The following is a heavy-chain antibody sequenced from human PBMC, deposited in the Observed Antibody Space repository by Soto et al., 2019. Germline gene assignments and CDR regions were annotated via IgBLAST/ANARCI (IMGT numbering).Heavy chain of an antibody. V-gene: IGHV3-7*03. Sequence: PGGSLRLSCAPSGFTFSNYWMTWVRQAPGKGLEWVANIKQDGSQKYYVDSVKGRFTISRDNAKNSLYLQINSLRAEDTAFYYCARIGYSSSSLGYWGPGTLVTVSS. CDR3: ARIGYSSSSLGY. J-gene: IGHJ4*02. D-gene: IGHD6-13*01. CDR2: IKQDGSQK. CDR1: GFTFSNYW.